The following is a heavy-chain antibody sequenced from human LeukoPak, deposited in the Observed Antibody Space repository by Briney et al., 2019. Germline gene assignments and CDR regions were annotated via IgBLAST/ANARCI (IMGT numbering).Heavy chain of an antibody. D-gene: IGHD6-13*01. Sequence: PGGSLRLSCAASGFTFSSYAMSWVRQAPGKGLEWVSDISGSGGSTHYADSVKGRFTISRDNAKNSLYLQMNSLRAEDTAVYYCARDSHSSSWYSEFDYWGQGTLVTVSS. CDR3: ARDSHSSSWYSEFDY. V-gene: IGHV3-23*01. CDR2: ISGSGGST. CDR1: GFTFSSYA. J-gene: IGHJ4*02.